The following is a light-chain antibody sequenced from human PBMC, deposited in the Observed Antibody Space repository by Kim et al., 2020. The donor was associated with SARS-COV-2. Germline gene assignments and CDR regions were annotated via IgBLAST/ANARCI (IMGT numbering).Light chain of an antibody. V-gene: IGKV3-11*01. Sequence: PGESATLSCMAIHNVAISLAWYQQTPGRAPRLLIYDAAIRAAGIPDRFRASGSGTDFTLTIGSLAPEDFAVYYCQQRGNWPPALTFGGGTKVDIK. CDR2: DAA. CDR1: HNVAIS. J-gene: IGKJ4*01. CDR3: QQRGNWPPALT.